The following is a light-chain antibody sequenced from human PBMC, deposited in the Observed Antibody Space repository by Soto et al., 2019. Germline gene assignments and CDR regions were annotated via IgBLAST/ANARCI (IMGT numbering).Light chain of an antibody. V-gene: IGLV1-44*01. CDR3: TAWDDSLNAWL. Sequence: QSVLTQPPSASGTPGQRVTISCSGSSSNIEENSVTWYQRLPGTAPKLLIYNDYQRPSGVPDRFSGSKSGTSASLAISGLQSEDDADYYCTAWDDSLNAWLSGGGTKLTVL. CDR2: NDY. J-gene: IGLJ3*02. CDR1: SSNIEENS.